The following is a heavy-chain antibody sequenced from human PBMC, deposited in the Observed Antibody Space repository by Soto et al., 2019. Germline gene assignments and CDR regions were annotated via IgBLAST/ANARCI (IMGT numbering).Heavy chain of an antibody. CDR2: IDINGSPT. CDR1: GFTFRNYW. CDR3: TRDGDGPGVALDI. J-gene: IGHJ3*02. V-gene: IGHV3-74*01. D-gene: IGHD7-27*01. Sequence: EVQLVKSGGGLVQPGGSLRLSCAASGFTFRNYWMHWVRQVPGGGLVWVSRIDINGSPTNYADSVKGRFTISRDNAKSTVYLQMNSLRAEDTAVYYCTRDGDGPGVALDIWGQGTMVTVAS.